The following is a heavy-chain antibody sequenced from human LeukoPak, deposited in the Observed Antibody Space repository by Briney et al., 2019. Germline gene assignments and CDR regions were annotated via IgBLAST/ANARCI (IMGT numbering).Heavy chain of an antibody. V-gene: IGHV3-11*01. CDR1: GFTFSDYY. CDR3: AREFYGSGYYANGMDV. Sequence: GGSLRLSCAASGFTFSDYYMSWIRQAPGKGLEWVSYISSSGSTIYYADSVKGRFTISRDNAKNSLYLQMNSLRAEDTAVYYCAREFYGSGYYANGMDVWGQGTTVTVSS. D-gene: IGHD3-3*01. CDR2: ISSSGSTI. J-gene: IGHJ6*02.